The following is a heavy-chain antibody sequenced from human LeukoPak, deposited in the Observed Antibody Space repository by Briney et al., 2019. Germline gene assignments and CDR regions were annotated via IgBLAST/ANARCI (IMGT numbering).Heavy chain of an antibody. D-gene: IGHD3-3*01. CDR2: MNPNSGNT. V-gene: IGHV1-8*01. Sequence: ASVKVSCKASGYTFTSYDINWVRQATGQGLEWMGWMNPNSGNTGYAQKFQGRVTMTRNTSISTACMELSSLRSEDTAVYYCARGRLEPRYYDFWSGQNWFDPWGQGTLVTVSS. CDR1: GYTFTSYD. J-gene: IGHJ5*02. CDR3: ARGRLEPRYYDFWSGQNWFDP.